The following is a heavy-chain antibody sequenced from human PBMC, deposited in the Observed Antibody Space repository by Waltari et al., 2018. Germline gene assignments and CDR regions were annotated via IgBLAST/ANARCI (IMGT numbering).Heavy chain of an antibody. CDR2: INPNSGGT. D-gene: IGHD6-6*01. J-gene: IGHJ6*02. Sequence: QVQLVQSGAEVKKPGASVKVSCKASGYTFTGSYMHWVRQAPGQGLEWMGRINPNSGGTKYSQKFQGRVTITRDTSASTAYMELSSLRSEDTAVYYCARDQVGYSSSSNYYYYGMDVWGQGTTVTVSS. CDR3: ARDQVGYSSSSNYYYYGMDV. CDR1: GYTFTGSY. V-gene: IGHV1-2*06.